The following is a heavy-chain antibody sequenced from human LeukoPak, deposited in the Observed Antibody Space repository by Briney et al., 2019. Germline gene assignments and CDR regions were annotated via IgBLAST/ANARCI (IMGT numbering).Heavy chain of an antibody. CDR2: MNHNRCNT. D-gene: IGHD4-17*01. V-gene: IGHV1-8*03. J-gene: IGHJ6*03. CDR1: GYTFTSYD. CDR3: ASGAVSHFYYHHRHV. Sequence: ASVKVSCKASGYTFTSYDINWVRQATGQGLEWMGLMNHNRCNTVYAQKFQDIVTITRNTSISTAYMELSSLRSEHTAVYYCASGAVSHFYYHHRHVWGKETTVTVS.